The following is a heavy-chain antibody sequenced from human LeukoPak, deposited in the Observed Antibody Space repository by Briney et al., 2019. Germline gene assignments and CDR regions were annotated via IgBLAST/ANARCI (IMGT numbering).Heavy chain of an antibody. CDR2: IYYSGST. CDR3: ARGSYYHWFDP. J-gene: IGHJ5*02. Sequence: SETLSLTCAVSGGSISSNSYYWGWIRQPPGKGLEWIGSIYYSGSTNYNPSLKSRVTISVDTSKNQFSLKLSSVTAADTAVYYCARGSYYHWFDPWGQGTLVTVSS. V-gene: IGHV4-39*07. D-gene: IGHD3-10*01. CDR1: GGSISSNSYY.